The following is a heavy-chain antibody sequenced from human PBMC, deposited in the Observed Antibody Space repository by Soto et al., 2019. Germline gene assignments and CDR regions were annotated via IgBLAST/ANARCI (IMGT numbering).Heavy chain of an antibody. V-gene: IGHV1-18*01. CDR1: GYTFTSYG. D-gene: IGHD5-12*01. Sequence: ASVKVSCKASGYTFTSYGISWVRQAPGQGLEWMGWISAYNGNTNYAQKLQGRVTMTTDTSTSTAYMGLRSLRSDDTAVYYCARDLNVSGYSGYDPMDVWGKGTTVTVSS. J-gene: IGHJ6*03. CDR2: ISAYNGNT. CDR3: ARDLNVSGYSGYDPMDV.